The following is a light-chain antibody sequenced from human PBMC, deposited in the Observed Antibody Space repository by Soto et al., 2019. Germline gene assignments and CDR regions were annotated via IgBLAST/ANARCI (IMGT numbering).Light chain of an antibody. CDR2: GAS. Sequence: LQMTHSPSTLSASVGDSVRISCRASQGISNWLAWYQQKPGKAPNLLIYGASSLQSGVPSRFSGSGSGTDFTLTISSLQPEDFATYYCQQAHSFPITFGQGTRLEIK. J-gene: IGKJ5*01. V-gene: IGKV1-12*01. CDR1: QGISNW. CDR3: QQAHSFPIT.